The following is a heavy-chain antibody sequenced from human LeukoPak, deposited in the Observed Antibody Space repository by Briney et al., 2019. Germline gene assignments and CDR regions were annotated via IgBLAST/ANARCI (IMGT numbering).Heavy chain of an antibody. V-gene: IGHV3-74*01. D-gene: IGHD3-22*01. CDR3: ARVWYYYDSSGYYYFDY. Sequence: GGSLRLSCAASGFTFSSYWMHWVRQAPGKGLVWVSRINSGGSSTSYADSVKGRFTISRDNAKNTLYLQMNSLRAEDTAVYYCARVWYYYDSSGYYYFDYWGQGTLVTVSS. CDR1: GFTFSSYW. J-gene: IGHJ4*02. CDR2: INSGGSST.